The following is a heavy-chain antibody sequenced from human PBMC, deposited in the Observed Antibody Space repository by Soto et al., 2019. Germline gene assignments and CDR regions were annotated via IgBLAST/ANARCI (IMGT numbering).Heavy chain of an antibody. V-gene: IGHV3-21*02. CDR3: ARDRGYNGFGTLDY. J-gene: IGHJ4*02. D-gene: IGHD5-12*01. CDR2: ISSSGSFI. Sequence: EVQLVESGGGLVKPGGSLRLSCAASGFSFSTSGINWVRQAPGKGLEWVSFISSSGSFIYYSDSVKGRFTISRDNAENSLYLQMDRLRHEDTAVYYCARDRGYNGFGTLDYWGRGILVTVSS. CDR1: GFSFSTSG.